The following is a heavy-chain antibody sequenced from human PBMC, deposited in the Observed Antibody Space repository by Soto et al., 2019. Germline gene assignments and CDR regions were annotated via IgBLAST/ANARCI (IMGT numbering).Heavy chain of an antibody. Sequence: PSETHCLTCAVSGGSIRSGGNSWSWIRQQPGKGLEWIGYIYYSGSTNYNPSLKSRVTISVDTSKNQFSLKLSSVTAADTAVYYCASTTRYYYYGMDVRGQGSTVTVSS. V-gene: IGHV4-61*08. J-gene: IGHJ6*02. CDR1: GGSIRSGGNS. D-gene: IGHD4-17*01. CDR3: ASTTRYYYYGMDV. CDR2: IYYSGST.